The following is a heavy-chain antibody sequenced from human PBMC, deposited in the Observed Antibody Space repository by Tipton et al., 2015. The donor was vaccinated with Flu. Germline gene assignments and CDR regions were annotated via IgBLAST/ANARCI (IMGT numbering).Heavy chain of an antibody. D-gene: IGHD3-10*01. V-gene: IGHV4-59*08. J-gene: IGHJ5*02. CDR3: ARHSSSARGWFDP. CDR1: GGSISNYY. Sequence: TLSLTCTVSGGSISNYYWSWIRQPPGKGLEWIGYIYSSGSTNYSPSLKSRVTISVDTSKNQFSLKVSSVTAADTAVYYCARHSSSARGWFDPWGKGTLVTVSS. CDR2: IYSSGST.